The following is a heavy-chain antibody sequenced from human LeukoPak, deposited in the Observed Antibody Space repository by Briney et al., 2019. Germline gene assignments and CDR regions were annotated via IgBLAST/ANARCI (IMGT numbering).Heavy chain of an antibody. CDR1: GFTFSSYE. V-gene: IGHV3-48*03. J-gene: IGHJ4*02. D-gene: IGHD3-16*02. CDR3: PRESPNMITFGGVIASHFDY. CDR2: ISSSGSTI. Sequence: PGGSLRLSCAASGFTFSSYEMNWVRQAPGKGLEWVSYISSSGSTIYYADSVKGRFPISRDNAKNSLYVQMNSLRAEDLAVYYCPRESPNMITFGGVIASHFDYWGQGPLVTVSS.